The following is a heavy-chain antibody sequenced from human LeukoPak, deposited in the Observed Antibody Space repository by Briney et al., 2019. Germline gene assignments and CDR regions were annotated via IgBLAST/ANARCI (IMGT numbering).Heavy chain of an antibody. CDR3: ARHDFWSGYSINWFDP. J-gene: IGHJ5*02. CDR2: IYHSGST. Sequence: PSETLSLTCAVSGYSISSGYYWGWIRQPPGKGLEWIGSIYHSGSTYYNPSLKSRVTISVDTSKNQFSLKLSSVTAADTAVYYCARHDFWSGYSINWFDPWGQGTLVTLSS. D-gene: IGHD3-3*01. V-gene: IGHV4-38-2*01. CDR1: GYSISSGYY.